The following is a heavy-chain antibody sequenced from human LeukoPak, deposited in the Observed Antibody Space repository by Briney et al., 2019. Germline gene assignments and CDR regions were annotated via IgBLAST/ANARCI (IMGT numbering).Heavy chain of an antibody. V-gene: IGHV3-7*01. D-gene: IGHD2-2*01. CDR3: ATRRCSISACRASSHHCMDF. CDR2: IRQDGNEG. CDR1: GFTFSDYW. J-gene: IGHJ6*03. Sequence: PGGSLRHSCAASGFTFSDYWMTWVRQAPGKGLEWVANIRQDGNEGYYVDSVKGRFAVSRDNAKSSLYLQMNSLRAEDTAVYYCATRRCSISACRASSHHCMDFWGKGTTVTVSS.